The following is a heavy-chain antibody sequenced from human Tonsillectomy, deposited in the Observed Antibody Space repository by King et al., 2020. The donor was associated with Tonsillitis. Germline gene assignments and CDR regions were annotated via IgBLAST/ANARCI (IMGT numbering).Heavy chain of an antibody. CDR3: ASPTAMIPYYYYYMDV. J-gene: IGHJ6*03. CDR2: IYYSGST. D-gene: IGHD5-18*01. CDR1: GGSISGYY. V-gene: IGHV4-59*01. Sequence: QLQESGPGRVKPSETLSLTCTFSGGSISGYYWSWIRQPPGKGLEWIGYIYYSGSTKYNPSLKSRDTLSVDTSKNQFSLKLGSVTAADTAVYYCASPTAMIPYYYYYMDVWGKGTTVTVSS.